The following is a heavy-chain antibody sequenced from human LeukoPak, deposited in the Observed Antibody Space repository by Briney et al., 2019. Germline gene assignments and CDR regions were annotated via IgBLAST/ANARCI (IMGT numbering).Heavy chain of an antibody. J-gene: IGHJ4*02. CDR1: GFTFSNYW. CDR3: ARKRPNYFDY. CDR2: IYLDGSQK. V-gene: IGHV3-7*01. Sequence: SGGSLRLSCAASGFTFSNYWMAWVRQAPGKGPEWVANIYLDGSQKYYVDSVKGRFTISRDNAENSLYLQMNSLRAEDTALYYCARKRPNYFDYWGQGTLVTVSS.